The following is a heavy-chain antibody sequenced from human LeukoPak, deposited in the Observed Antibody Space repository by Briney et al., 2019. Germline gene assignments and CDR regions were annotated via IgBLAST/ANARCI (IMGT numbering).Heavy chain of an antibody. V-gene: IGHV4-30-4*08. J-gene: IGHJ6*03. Sequence: PSETLSLTCTVSGGSISSGDYYWSWIRQPPGKGLEWIGYIYYSGSTYYNPSLKSRVTISVDTSKNQFSLKLSSVTAADTAVYYCARGTIFGSRYMDVWGKGTTVTVSS. CDR2: IYYSGST. CDR3: ARGTIFGSRYMDV. CDR1: GGSISSGDYY. D-gene: IGHD3-3*01.